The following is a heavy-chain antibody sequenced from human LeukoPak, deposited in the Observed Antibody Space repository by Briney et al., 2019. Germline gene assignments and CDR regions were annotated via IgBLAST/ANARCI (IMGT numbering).Heavy chain of an antibody. Sequence: PGGSLRLSCAASGFSFSSYGMHWVRQAPGKGLEWVAYIQYDGSNEQYADSVKGRFSISRDSSKNILNLQMNSLRAEDTAVYYCAKDMAGNYYDSSGYYPWGQGTLVTVSS. CDR2: IQYDGSNE. D-gene: IGHD3-22*01. CDR1: GFSFSSYG. J-gene: IGHJ5*02. CDR3: AKDMAGNYYDSSGYYP. V-gene: IGHV3-30*02.